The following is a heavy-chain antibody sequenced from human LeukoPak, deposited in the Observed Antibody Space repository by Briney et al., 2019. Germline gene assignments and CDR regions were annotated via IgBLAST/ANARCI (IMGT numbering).Heavy chain of an antibody. CDR3: ARAGGYYFYMDV. D-gene: IGHD3-16*01. J-gene: IGHJ6*03. CDR2: IIPIFGTT. V-gene: IGHV1-69*05. Sequence: SVKVSCKASGGTFSSYAISWVRQAPGQGLEWMGRIIPIFGTTNSAQKFHGRVTITTDESTSTAYMELSRLRSEDTAVYYCARAGGYYFYMDVWGKGTTVTVSS. CDR1: GGTFSSYA.